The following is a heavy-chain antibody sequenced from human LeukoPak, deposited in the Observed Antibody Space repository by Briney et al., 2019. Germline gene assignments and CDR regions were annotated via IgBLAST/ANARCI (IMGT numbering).Heavy chain of an antibody. CDR2: IYHSGST. D-gene: IGHD2-2*02. CDR1: GYSISSGYY. V-gene: IGHV4-38-2*02. Sequence: SETLSLTCTVSGYSISSGYYWGWIRQPPGKGLEWIGSIYHSGSTYYNPSLKSRVTISVDTSKSQFSLKLSSVTAADTAVYYCARDQGSYNYWGQGTLVTVSS. J-gene: IGHJ4*02. CDR3: ARDQGSYNY.